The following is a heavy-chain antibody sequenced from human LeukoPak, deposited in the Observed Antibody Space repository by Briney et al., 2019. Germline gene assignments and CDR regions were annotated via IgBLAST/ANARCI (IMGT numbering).Heavy chain of an antibody. CDR3: ARQSGWYLFDY. J-gene: IGHJ4*02. Sequence: PSETLSLTCTVSGGSISSSSYYWGWIRQPPGKGLEWIGSIYYSGSTYYNPSLKSRVTISVDTSKNQFSLKLSSATAADTAVYYCARQSGWYLFDYWGQGTLVTVSS. CDR2: IYYSGST. CDR1: GGSISSSSYY. D-gene: IGHD6-19*01. V-gene: IGHV4-39*01.